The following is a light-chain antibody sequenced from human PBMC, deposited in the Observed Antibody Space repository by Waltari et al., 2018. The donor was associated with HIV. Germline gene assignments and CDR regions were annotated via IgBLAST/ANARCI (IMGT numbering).Light chain of an antibody. Sequence: VMTQSPATLSVSPGQRATLSCGASQSVRNRLAWYQQRPGQSPRLLIYDASTRATGVPDRFSARGSGTEFTLTITSPQSEDFALYYCQAFGGTFGPGTRV. CDR3: QAFGGT. CDR1: QSVRNR. J-gene: IGKJ3*01. CDR2: DAS. V-gene: IGKV3-15*01.